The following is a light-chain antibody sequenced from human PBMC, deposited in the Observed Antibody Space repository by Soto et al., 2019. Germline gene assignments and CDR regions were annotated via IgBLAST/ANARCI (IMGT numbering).Light chain of an antibody. Sequence: EIVMTQSPATLSVSPGERATLSCRASQSVSSNLAWYQQKPGQAPRLLIYGASTRATGIPDRFSGSGSGTDFTLTLSRLQAEDFAVYYCQQYGNSPLTFGGGTKV. CDR3: QQYGNSPLT. J-gene: IGKJ4*01. CDR2: GAS. V-gene: IGKV3D-15*01. CDR1: QSVSSN.